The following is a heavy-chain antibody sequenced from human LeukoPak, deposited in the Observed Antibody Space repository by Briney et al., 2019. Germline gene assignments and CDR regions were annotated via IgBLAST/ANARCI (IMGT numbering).Heavy chain of an antibody. Sequence: ASVKVSCKASGYTFTGYYMHWVRQAPGQGLEWMGIINPSGGSTSYAQKFQGRVTMTRDTSTSTVYMELSSLRSEDTAVYYCARDMPRGGMVRGVINRWFDPWGQGTLVTVSS. CDR1: GYTFTGYY. CDR3: ARDMPRGGMVRGVINRWFDP. V-gene: IGHV1-46*01. CDR2: INPSGGST. J-gene: IGHJ5*02. D-gene: IGHD3-10*01.